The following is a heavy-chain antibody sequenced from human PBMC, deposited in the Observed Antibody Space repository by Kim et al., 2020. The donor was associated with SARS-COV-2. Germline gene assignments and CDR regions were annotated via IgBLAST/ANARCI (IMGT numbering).Heavy chain of an antibody. D-gene: IGHD2-15*01. V-gene: IGHV3-30*07. J-gene: IGHJ6*02. CDR3: TREPCSGGSCFGMDV. Sequence: DPVKGRFTICRDNSKNTVYLQMSSLRAEDTAVYYCTREPCSGGSCFGMDVWGQGTTVTVSS.